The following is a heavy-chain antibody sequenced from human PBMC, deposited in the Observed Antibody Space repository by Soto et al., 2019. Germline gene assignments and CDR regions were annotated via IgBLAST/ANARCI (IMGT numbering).Heavy chain of an antibody. D-gene: IGHD7-27*01. J-gene: IGHJ6*03. CDR1: VFTFSSYA. Sequence: GGSLRLSCAASVFTFSSYAMSWVRQAPGKGLEWVSAISGSGGSTYYADTVKGRFTISRDNSKNTLYLQMNSLRAEDTAVYYCAKAQLGNYDYYYMDAWGKGTTVTVSS. V-gene: IGHV3-23*01. CDR3: AKAQLGNYDYYYMDA. CDR2: ISGSGGST.